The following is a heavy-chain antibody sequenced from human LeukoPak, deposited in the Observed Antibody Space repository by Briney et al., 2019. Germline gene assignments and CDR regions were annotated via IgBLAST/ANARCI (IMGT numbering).Heavy chain of an antibody. CDR1: GFTFSSYA. J-gene: IGHJ4*02. CDR3: AKFPYYFDY. V-gene: IGHV3-23*01. Sequence: GGSLRLSGAASGFTFSSYAMSWVRPAPGQGLEWVSAISGSGGSTYYADSVKGRFTISRDNSKNTLYLQMNSLRAEDTAVYYCAKFPYYFDYWGQGTLVTVSS. CDR2: ISGSGGST.